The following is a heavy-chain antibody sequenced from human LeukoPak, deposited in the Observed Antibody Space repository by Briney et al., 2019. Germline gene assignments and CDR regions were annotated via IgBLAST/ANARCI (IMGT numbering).Heavy chain of an antibody. D-gene: IGHD3-10*01. J-gene: IGHJ4*02. CDR2: IKQDGSEK. Sequence: PGGSLRLFCAASGFTFSNYWMNWVRQTPGKGLEWVANIKQDGSEKYYVDSVEGRFTISRDNAKNSLYLQMNSLRAEDTAIYYCARWIGGFDYWGQGALVTVSS. CDR3: ARWIGGFDY. CDR1: GFTFSNYW. V-gene: IGHV3-7*01.